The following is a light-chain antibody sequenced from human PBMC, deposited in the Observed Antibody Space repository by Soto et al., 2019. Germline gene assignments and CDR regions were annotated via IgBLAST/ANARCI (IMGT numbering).Light chain of an antibody. Sequence: NFMLTQPHSVSESPGKTVTISCTRSSGSIASNYVQWYQQRPGSAPTTVIYEDNQRPSGVPDRFSGSNDSAYNSASLTISGLKTEDEADYYCQSYDSSNQVVFGGGTKVTVL. V-gene: IGLV6-57*04. CDR1: SGSIASNY. J-gene: IGLJ2*01. CDR3: QSYDSSNQVV. CDR2: EDN.